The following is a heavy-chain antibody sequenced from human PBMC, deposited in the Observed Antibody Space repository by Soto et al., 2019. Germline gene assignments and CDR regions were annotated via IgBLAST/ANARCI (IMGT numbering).Heavy chain of an antibody. Sequence: QVQLQESGPGLVTPSETLSLTCTVSGGSISSYYWSWIRQPPGKGLEWIGYIYYSGSTNYNPSLKSRVTISVDTSKNQFSLKLSSVTAADTAVYYCAREKAPGYFDLWGRGTLVTFSS. CDR1: GGSISSYY. V-gene: IGHV4-59*01. CDR2: IYYSGST. J-gene: IGHJ2*01. CDR3: AREKAPGYFDL.